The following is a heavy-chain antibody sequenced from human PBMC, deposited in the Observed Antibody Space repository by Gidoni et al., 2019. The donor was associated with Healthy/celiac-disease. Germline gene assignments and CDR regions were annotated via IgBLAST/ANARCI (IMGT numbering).Heavy chain of an antibody. J-gene: IGHJ3*02. CDR3: ARLLSAHDAFDI. V-gene: IGHV3-53*01. CDR2: IYSGGST. CDR1: GSTVSSNS. Sequence: EVQLVESGGGLIQPGGSLRLSGAASGSTVSSNSMSWVRQAPGKGLEWVSVIYSGGSTYYADSVKGRFTISRDNSKNTLYLQMNSLRAEDTAVYYCARLLSAHDAFDIWGQGTMVTVSS. D-gene: IGHD2-15*01.